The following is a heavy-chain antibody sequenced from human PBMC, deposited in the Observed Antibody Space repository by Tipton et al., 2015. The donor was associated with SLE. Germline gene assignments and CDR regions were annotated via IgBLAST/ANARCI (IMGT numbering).Heavy chain of an antibody. D-gene: IGHD2-21*02. CDR1: GFTLGTFW. J-gene: IGHJ6*02. Sequence: SLRLSCAASGFTLGTFWMTWVRQAPGKGLEWVANIKQDGSEKNYVGSVKGRFTISRDSGKNSVYLQMNSLRAEDTAVYYCAKDMVTLGMDVWGQGTTVTVSS. CDR3: AKDMVTLGMDV. CDR2: IKQDGSEK. V-gene: IGHV3-7*01.